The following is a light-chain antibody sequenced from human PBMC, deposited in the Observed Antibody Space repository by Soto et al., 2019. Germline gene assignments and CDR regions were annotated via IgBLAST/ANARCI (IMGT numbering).Light chain of an antibody. J-gene: IGLJ3*02. CDR2: STS. CDR1: TGAVTSGYY. CDR3: LLYYGGAQPWV. Sequence: QAVVTQEPSLTVSPGGTVTLTCASSTGAVTSGYYPNWFQQKPGQAPRALIYSTSNKQSWTPARFSGSLLGGKAALTLSGVQPEDEAEYYCLLYYGGAQPWVFGGGTKVTVL. V-gene: IGLV7-43*01.